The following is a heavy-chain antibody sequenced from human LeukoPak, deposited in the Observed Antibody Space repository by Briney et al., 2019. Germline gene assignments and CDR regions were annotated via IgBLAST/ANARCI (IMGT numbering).Heavy chain of an antibody. D-gene: IGHD4-11*01. J-gene: IGHJ3*02. CDR3: ARRGLQYAFDI. Sequence: SETLSLTCTVSGGSVSSYYWSWIRQPPGKGLEWIGHIYYSGRINYNPSLKSRATISVDTSKNQFSLNLSSVTAADTAVFYCARRGLQYAFDIWGQGTMVTVSS. CDR1: GGSVSSYY. CDR2: IYYSGRI. V-gene: IGHV4-59*08.